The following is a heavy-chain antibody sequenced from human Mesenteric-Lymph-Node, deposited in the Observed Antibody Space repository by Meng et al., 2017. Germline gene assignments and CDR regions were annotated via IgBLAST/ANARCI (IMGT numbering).Heavy chain of an antibody. J-gene: IGHJ4*02. CDR1: GGSFSGYY. D-gene: IGHD5-12*01. V-gene: IGHV4-34*01. CDR2: INHSGST. CDR3: ARDLGGYGDFDY. Sequence: SETLSLTCAVYGGSFSGYYWSWIRQPPGKGLEWIGEINHSGSTNYNPSLKSRVTISVDTSKNQFFLILSSVTAADTAFYYCARDLGGYGDFDYWGQGKLVTVSS.